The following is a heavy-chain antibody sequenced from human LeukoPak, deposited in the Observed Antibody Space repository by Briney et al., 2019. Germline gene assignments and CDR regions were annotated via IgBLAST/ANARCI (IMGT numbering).Heavy chain of an antibody. Sequence: GGSLRLSCAASGFTFSTYWMSWVRQAPGKGREWVANIKQDESEKYYVDSVKGRFTISRDNAKNSLYLLMNSLRAEDTAVYYCARGVSGAFDIWGQGTMVTVSS. J-gene: IGHJ3*02. CDR3: ARGVSGAFDI. CDR2: IKQDESEK. CDR1: GFTFSTYW. D-gene: IGHD6-19*01. V-gene: IGHV3-7*05.